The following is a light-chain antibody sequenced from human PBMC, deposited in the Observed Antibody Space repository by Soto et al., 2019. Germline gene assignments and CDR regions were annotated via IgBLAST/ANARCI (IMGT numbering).Light chain of an antibody. CDR2: TSS. CDR1: QSISNF. Sequence: DIQMTQSPSSLSASVGDRATITCRSSQSISNFLNWYQQKPGKAPNLLIYTSSNLQSGVPSRFSGSGSGTDFTLTISSLQPEDFATYYCQQSYNTPSFGQGTKVEIK. J-gene: IGKJ1*01. CDR3: QQSYNTPS. V-gene: IGKV1-39*01.